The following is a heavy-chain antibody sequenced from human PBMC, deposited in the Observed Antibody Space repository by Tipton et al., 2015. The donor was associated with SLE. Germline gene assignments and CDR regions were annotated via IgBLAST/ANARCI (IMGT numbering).Heavy chain of an antibody. J-gene: IGHJ6*02. D-gene: IGHD7-27*01. CDR3: AGGRHLGFCYYYGMDV. Sequence: TLSLTCAVYGASFSGYYWTWIRQPPGKGLEWIGEINHSGSTNYNPSLKSRVTISVDTSKNQFSLKLSSVTAADTAVYYCAGGRHLGFCYYYGMDVWGQGTPVTVSS. CDR2: INHSGST. CDR1: GASFSGYY. V-gene: IGHV4-34*01.